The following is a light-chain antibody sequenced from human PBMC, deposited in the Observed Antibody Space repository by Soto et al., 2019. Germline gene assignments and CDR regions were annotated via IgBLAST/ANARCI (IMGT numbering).Light chain of an antibody. V-gene: IGKV3-15*01. CDR1: QSVSSN. J-gene: IGKJ1*01. CDR3: QQYNNWPGA. CDR2: GAS. Sequence: EIVMTQSPATLSVSPGERATLSCRASQSVSSNLAWYQQKPGQAPRLLIYGASTRATGIPTRFSGSGSGTEFTLTISSLQSADFAVSYCQQYNNWPGAFGQGTKV.